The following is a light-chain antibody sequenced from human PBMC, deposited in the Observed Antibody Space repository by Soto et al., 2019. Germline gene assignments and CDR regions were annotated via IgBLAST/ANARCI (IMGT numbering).Light chain of an antibody. CDR1: QSVSSSY. CDR2: GAC. J-gene: IGKJ4*01. Sequence: EIVLTQSPGTLSLSPGERATLSCRATQSVSSSYLAWYQQKPGQAPRLLIYGACSRATGIQDRFSGSGSGTDFTLSISTLEPEDCEVDYCQQYGSSPRLTFGGGIKVEVK. V-gene: IGKV3-20*01. CDR3: QQYGSSPRLT.